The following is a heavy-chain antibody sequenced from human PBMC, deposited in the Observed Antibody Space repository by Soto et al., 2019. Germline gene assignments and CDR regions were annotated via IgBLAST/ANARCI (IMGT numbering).Heavy chain of an antibody. Sequence: ASVKVSCKASGYTFTSYGISWVRQAPGQGLEWMGWISAYNGNTNYAQKLQGRVTMTTNTSTSTAYMELRCLRSDDTAVYYCARSSHGSGWFDYWGQGTLVTVSS. J-gene: IGHJ4*02. CDR1: GYTFTSYG. CDR3: ARSSHGSGWFDY. D-gene: IGHD6-19*01. CDR2: ISAYNGNT. V-gene: IGHV1-18*01.